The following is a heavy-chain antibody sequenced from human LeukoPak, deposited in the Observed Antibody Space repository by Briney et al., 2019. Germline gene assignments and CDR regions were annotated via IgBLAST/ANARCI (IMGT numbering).Heavy chain of an antibody. CDR3: ARLTGDGNYYYMDV. CDR1: GGSISSSSYY. D-gene: IGHD7-27*01. CDR2: IYYSGST. J-gene: IGHJ6*03. Sequence: PSETLSLTCAVPGGSISSSSYYWGWIRQPPGKGLEWIGSIYYSGSTYYNPSLKSRVTISVDTSKNQFSLRLSSVTAADTAVYYCARLTGDGNYYYMDVWGKGTTVTISS. V-gene: IGHV4-39*07.